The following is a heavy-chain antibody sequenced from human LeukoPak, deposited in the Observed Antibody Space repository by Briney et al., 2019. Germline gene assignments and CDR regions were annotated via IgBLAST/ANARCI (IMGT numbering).Heavy chain of an antibody. J-gene: IGHJ6*02. CDR1: GYTFTSYY. Sequence: ASVKVSCKASGYTFTSYYMHWVRQAPGQGLEWMGMINPSGGSTRYAQTFQGRVTMTRDTSISTAYMELSRLRSDDTAVYYCARGTPRNLGYCSSTSCRLLYGMDVWGQGTTVTVSS. CDR3: ARGTPRNLGYCSSTSCRLLYGMDV. CDR2: INPSGGST. V-gene: IGHV1-46*01. D-gene: IGHD2-2*01.